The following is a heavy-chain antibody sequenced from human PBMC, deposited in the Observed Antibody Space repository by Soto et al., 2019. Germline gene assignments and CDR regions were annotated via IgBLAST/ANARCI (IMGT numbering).Heavy chain of an antibody. J-gene: IGHJ6*02. CDR1: GGTFSSYA. CDR3: ARAGDCSSTSCYGYYYYGMDV. V-gene: IGHV1-69*01. Sequence: QVQLVKSGAEVKKPGSSVKVSCKASGGTFSSYAISWVRQAPGQGLEWMGGLIPIFGTANYAQKFQGRVTLTADESTSTAYMELSSLRSEDTAVYYCARAGDCSSTSCYGYYYYGMDVWGQGTTVTVSS. D-gene: IGHD2-2*01. CDR2: LIPIFGTA.